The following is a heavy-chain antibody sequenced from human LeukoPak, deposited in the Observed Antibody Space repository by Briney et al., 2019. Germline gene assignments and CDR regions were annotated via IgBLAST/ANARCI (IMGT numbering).Heavy chain of an antibody. CDR2: IYSGDSQT. CDR3: ASARHGDFVWDY. D-gene: IGHD4-17*01. Sequence: GESLKISCKGSGYSFKYWIGWVRQMLGKGLEWMGIIYSGDSQTKYSPSFQGRVTISIDNSITTAYLQWSSLEASDTAMYYCASARHGDFVWDYWGQGTLVTVSS. V-gene: IGHV5-51*01. CDR1: GYSFKYW. J-gene: IGHJ4*02.